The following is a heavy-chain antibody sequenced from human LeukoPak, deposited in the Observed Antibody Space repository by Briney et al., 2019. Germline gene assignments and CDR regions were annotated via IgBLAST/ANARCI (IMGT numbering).Heavy chain of an antibody. D-gene: IGHD4-17*01. J-gene: IGHJ4*02. Sequence: GGSLRLSCAAPGFTFRSHAMTWVRQAPGKGLEWVSAISISGDKTYYTDSVKGWFTISRDNSKNTVYLQMNSLRPDDTAVYYCAKEIRPNDYWGQGTLVTVSS. CDR1: GFTFRSHA. CDR2: ISISGDKT. V-gene: IGHV3-23*01. CDR3: AKEIRPNDY.